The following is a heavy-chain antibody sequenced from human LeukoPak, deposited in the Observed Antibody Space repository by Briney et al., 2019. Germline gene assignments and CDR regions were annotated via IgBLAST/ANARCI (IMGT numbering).Heavy chain of an antibody. V-gene: IGHV3-9*01. CDR2: ISWNSDSI. J-gene: IGHJ4*02. CDR1: GVTFYDYA. CDR3: AKSSGDSYFDY. Sequence: PGRSLRLSCAASGVTFYDYAMHWVRHAPGKGLGWVSRISWNSDSIGYVDSVKGRFTISRDNAKNSLYLQMNSLRAEDTALHYCAKSSGDSYFDYWGQGSLVTVSS. D-gene: IGHD3-10*01.